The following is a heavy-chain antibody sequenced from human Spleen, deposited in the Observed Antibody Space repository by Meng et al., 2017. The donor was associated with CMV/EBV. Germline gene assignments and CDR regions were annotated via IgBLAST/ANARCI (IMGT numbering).Heavy chain of an antibody. J-gene: IGHJ4*02. V-gene: IGHV1-2*02. CDR3: ATVLGGWEVALDY. CDR2: INPNTGDT. Sequence: ASVKVSCKTSGYTFTSYYIHWVRQAPGQGLKWMGWINPNTGDTNYAPIFQGRVTMTRDTSIATAYTELSNLRSDDSAIYYCATVLGGWEVALDYWGQGALVTVSS. D-gene: IGHD1-26*01. CDR1: GYTFTSYY.